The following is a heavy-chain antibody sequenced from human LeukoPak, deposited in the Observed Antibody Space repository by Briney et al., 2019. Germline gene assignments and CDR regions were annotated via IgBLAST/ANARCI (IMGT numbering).Heavy chain of an antibody. CDR2: IYYSGST. J-gene: IGHJ4*02. CDR3: ARDRDIAAAAAYDY. V-gene: IGHV4-39*07. Sequence: SQTLSLTCTVSGGSISSSSYYWGWIRQPPGKGLEWIGSIYYSGSTYYNPSLKSRVTISVDTSKNQFSLKLSSVTAADTAVYYCARDRDIAAAAAYDYWGQGTLVTVSS. D-gene: IGHD6-13*01. CDR1: GGSISSSSYY.